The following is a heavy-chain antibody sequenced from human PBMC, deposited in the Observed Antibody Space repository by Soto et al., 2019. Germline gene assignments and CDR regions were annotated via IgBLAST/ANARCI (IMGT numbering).Heavy chain of an antibody. J-gene: IGHJ6*02. CDR3: ARTKLELGERTYYYYGMDV. V-gene: IGHV1-24*01. CDR1: GYTLTELS. D-gene: IGHD1-7*01. CDR2: FDPEDGET. Sequence: ASVKVSCKVSGYTLTELSMHWVRQAPGKGLEWMGGFDPEDGETIYAQKFQGRVTMTEDTSTDTAYMELSSLRSEDTAVYYCARTKLELGERTYYYYGMDVWGQGTTVTVSS.